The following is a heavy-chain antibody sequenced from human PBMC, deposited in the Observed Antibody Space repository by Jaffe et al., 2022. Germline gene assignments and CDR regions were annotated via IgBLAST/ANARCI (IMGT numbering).Heavy chain of an antibody. D-gene: IGHD3-16*02. CDR2: FFHSGST. V-gene: IGHV4-38-2*01. Sequence: QVQLQESGPGLVKPSETLSLTCAVSGYSISSGHYWGWIRQPPGEGLEWIGSFFHSGSTYHNPPLKSRVTISVDTSKNQFSLKLSSVTAADTAVYYCARDRYDYVWGSYRYTEAFDIWGQGTMVTVSS. J-gene: IGHJ3*02. CDR3: ARDRYDYVWGSYRYTEAFDI. CDR1: GYSISSGHY.